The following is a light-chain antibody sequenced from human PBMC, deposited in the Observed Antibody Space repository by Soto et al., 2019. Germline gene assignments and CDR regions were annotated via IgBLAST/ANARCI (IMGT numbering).Light chain of an antibody. V-gene: IGKV1-6*01. CDR3: LQDYSYPWT. J-gene: IGKJ1*01. Sequence: AVQMTQSPSSVSASVGDRVTFTCRASQDIRNNLGWYQQKPGTAPKLLICAASGLQTGVPSRFIGSGSGTDFTLTISTLQPEDFATYYCLQDYSYPWTFGQGTKV. CDR1: QDIRNN. CDR2: AAS.